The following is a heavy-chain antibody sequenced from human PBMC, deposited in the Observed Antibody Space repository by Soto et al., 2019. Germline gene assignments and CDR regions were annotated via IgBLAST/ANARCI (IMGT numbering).Heavy chain of an antibody. D-gene: IGHD6-13*01. CDR3: TTTRPGTNVFDN. J-gene: IGHJ3*02. CDR2: IRSKTDGGTT. Sequence: EVQLVESGGGLVEPGGSLRLSCAASGITFSNAWMNWVRKAPGKGLEYIGRIRSKTDGGTTEYAAPVEGRFTVSRDDSKNTLYLQMSGLKTEDTAVYYCTTTRPGTNVFDNWGQGTLVIVSS. V-gene: IGHV3-15*01. CDR1: GITFSNAW.